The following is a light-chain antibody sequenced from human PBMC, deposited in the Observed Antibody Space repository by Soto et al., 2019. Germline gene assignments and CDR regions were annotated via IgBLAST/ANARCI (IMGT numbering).Light chain of an antibody. CDR3: QSYDSSLSGRRVV. CDR2: GNS. V-gene: IGLV1-40*01. Sequence: QPVLTQPPSVSGAPGQRVTISCTGSSSNIGAGYDVHWYQQLPGTAPKLLIYGNSNRPSGVPDRFSGSKSGTSASLAITGLQAEDEADYYCQSYDSSLSGRRVVFGGGTKLTVL. CDR1: SSNIGAGYD. J-gene: IGLJ2*01.